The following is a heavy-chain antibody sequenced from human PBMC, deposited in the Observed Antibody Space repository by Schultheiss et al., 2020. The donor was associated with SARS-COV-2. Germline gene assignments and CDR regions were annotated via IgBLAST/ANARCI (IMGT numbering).Heavy chain of an antibody. J-gene: IGHJ6*02. V-gene: IGHV3-23*01. CDR1: GFTVSSNY. Sequence: GESLKISCAASGFTVSSNYMSWVRQAPGKGLEWVSGIGGGRGDRYYADSVRGRFAISRDNSRNTVSLQMNSLRADDTGVYYCAKDLHYWTSMDVWGQGTTVTVSS. D-gene: IGHD1-1*01. CDR3: AKDLHYWTSMDV. CDR2: IGGGRGDR.